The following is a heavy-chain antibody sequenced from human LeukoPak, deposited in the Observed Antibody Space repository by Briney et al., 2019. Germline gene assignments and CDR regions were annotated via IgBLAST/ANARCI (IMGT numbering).Heavy chain of an antibody. CDR3: ARARYYDSSGSYYFDY. CDR1: GFTFSSYD. J-gene: IGHJ4*02. D-gene: IGHD3-22*01. V-gene: IGHV3-13*01. CDR2: IGTAGDT. Sequence: GGSLRLSCAASGFTFSSYDMHWVRQATGKGLEWVSAIGTAGDTYYPGSVKGRFTISRENAKNSLYLQMNSLRAGDTAVYYCARARYYDSSGSYYFDYWGQGTLVTVSS.